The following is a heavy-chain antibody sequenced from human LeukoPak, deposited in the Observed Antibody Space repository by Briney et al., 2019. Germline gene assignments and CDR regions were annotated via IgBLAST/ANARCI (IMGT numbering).Heavy chain of an antibody. J-gene: IGHJ4*02. CDR3: ARGRDRSKAGDH. D-gene: IGHD5-24*01. CDR1: GGSCDDYY. CDR2: IHPSGIF. Sequence: SETLSLTCAVYGGSCDDYYCSWLRQPPGKGLEWIGEIHPSGIFYYNSSLLSRVTISIDTSKSQFSLRLTSVTAADTAFYYCARGRDRSKAGDHWGQGSLVTVSS. V-gene: IGHV4-34*01.